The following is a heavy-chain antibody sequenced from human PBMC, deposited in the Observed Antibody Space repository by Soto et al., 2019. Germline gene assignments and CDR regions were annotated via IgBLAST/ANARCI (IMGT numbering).Heavy chain of an antibody. CDR1: GYTFTSYG. Sequence: ASVKVSCKASGYTFTSYGISWVRQAPGQGLEWMGWISAYNGNTNYAQKLQGRVTMTTDTSTSTAYMELRSLRSDDTAVYYCARAPYSSSSDAFDIWGQGTMVTVSS. D-gene: IGHD6-6*01. V-gene: IGHV1-18*01. CDR2: ISAYNGNT. J-gene: IGHJ3*02. CDR3: ARAPYSSSSDAFDI.